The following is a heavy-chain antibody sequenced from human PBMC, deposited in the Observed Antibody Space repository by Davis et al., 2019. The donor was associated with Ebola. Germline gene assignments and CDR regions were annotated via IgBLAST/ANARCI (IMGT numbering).Heavy chain of an antibody. CDR1: GFTFSYYG. Sequence: GESLKISCAASGFTFSYYGMHWVRQAPGKGLEYVSAISRNGGSIYYADSVKGRFSISRDNSKNTLYLQMGSLRAEDMAVYYCARGTVDTAMVSYGMDVWGKGTTVTVSS. CDR3: ARGTVDTAMVSYGMDV. V-gene: IGHV3-64*02. D-gene: IGHD5-18*01. J-gene: IGHJ6*04. CDR2: ISRNGGSI.